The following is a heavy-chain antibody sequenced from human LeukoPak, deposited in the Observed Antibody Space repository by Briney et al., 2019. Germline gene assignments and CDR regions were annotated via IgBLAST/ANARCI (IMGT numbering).Heavy chain of an antibody. CDR1: GFTFSSYA. CDR3: ARGQITIFGVVIN. J-gene: IGHJ4*02. V-gene: IGHV3-30-3*01. Sequence: GGSLRLSCAASGFTFSSYAMHWVRQAPGKGLEWVAVISYDGSNKYYADSVKGRFTISRDNSKNTLYLQMNSLRAEDTAVYYYARGQITIFGVVINWGQGTLVTVSS. D-gene: IGHD3-3*01. CDR2: ISYDGSNK.